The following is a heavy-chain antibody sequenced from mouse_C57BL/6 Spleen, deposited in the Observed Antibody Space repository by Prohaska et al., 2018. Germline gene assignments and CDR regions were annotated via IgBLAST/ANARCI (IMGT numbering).Heavy chain of an antibody. V-gene: IGHV6-3*01. CDR1: GFTLSNYW. D-gene: IGHD1-1*01. J-gene: IGHJ2*01. CDR3: TGPGSSLWD. Sequence: EVKLEESGGGLVQPGGSMKLSCVASGFTLSNYWMNWLRQTPEKGLEWVGQIRLKSDNYATHYAESVRGRFTISRDDSKSSGYLQMNNLRAEDTGIYYCTGPGSSLWDWGQGTTLLVAS. CDR2: IRLKSDNYAT.